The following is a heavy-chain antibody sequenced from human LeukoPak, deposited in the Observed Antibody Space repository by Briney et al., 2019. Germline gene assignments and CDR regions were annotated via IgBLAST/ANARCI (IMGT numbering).Heavy chain of an antibody. D-gene: IGHD6-19*01. J-gene: IGHJ4*02. CDR2: IYYSGST. V-gene: IGHV4-59*08. CDR1: GGSISGYY. CDR3: ARHITSSGWYLNFDY. Sequence: SETLSLTCTVSGGSISGYYWSWIRQPPGKGLEWIGYIYYSGSTNYNPSLKSRVTISVDTSKNQFSLKLSSVTAADTAVYYCARHITSSGWYLNFDYWGQGTLVTVSS.